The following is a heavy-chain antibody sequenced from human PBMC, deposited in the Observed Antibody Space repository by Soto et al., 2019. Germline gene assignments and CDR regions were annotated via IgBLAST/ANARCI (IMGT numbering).Heavy chain of an antibody. CDR2: IKEDGNEK. CDR1: GITFSNSW. CDR3: ARYYRAGLYYMDV. D-gene: IGHD3-10*01. V-gene: IGHV3-7*01. J-gene: IGHJ6*03. Sequence: EVQLVESGGGLVQPGESLKLSCAASGITFSNSWMGWVRQAPGKGLEWVSNIKEDGNEKHYVDSVKGRFTIYRDNAQKSLYLQMTSLRAEDTAVYFGARYYRAGLYYMDVWGKGTTVTVSS.